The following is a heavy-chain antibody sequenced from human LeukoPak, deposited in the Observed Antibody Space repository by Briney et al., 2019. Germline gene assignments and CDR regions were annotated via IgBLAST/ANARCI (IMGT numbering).Heavy chain of an antibody. J-gene: IGHJ4*02. D-gene: IGHD1-26*01. V-gene: IGHV3-23*01. CDR1: GISLSNYA. Sequence: GGSLRLSCVVSGISLSNYAMSWVRQAPGKGLEWVSYISERGGSTAYADSVKGRFTISRDNSKNTLYLQMNSLRAEDTAVYYCANGRTRYYFDYWGQGTLVTVSS. CDR2: ISERGGST. CDR3: ANGRTRYYFDY.